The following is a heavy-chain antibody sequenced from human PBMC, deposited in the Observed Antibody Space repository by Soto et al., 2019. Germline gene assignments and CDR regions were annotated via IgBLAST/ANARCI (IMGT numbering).Heavy chain of an antibody. V-gene: IGHV3-33*01. CDR3: ARDGELVYFDY. CDR2: IWYDGSNK. D-gene: IGHD1-26*01. CDR1: GFTFSSYG. J-gene: IGHJ4*02. Sequence: GGSLRLSCAASGFTFSSYGMHWVRQAQGKGLEWVAVIWYDGSNKYYADSVKGRFTISRDNSKNTLYLQMNSLRAEDTAVYYCARDGELVYFDYWGQGTLVTVSS.